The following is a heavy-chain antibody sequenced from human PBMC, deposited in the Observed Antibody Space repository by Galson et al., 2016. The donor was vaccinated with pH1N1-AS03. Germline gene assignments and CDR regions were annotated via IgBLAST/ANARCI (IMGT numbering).Heavy chain of an antibody. CDR3: ARFEWSDSYCDY. CDR1: GYSISSGYY. D-gene: IGHD3-3*01. J-gene: IGHJ4*02. CDR2: IYRTGRT. Sequence: LSLTCDVSGYSISSGYYWGWIRQAPGKALEYIGNIYRTGRTYYNLSLKSRVTISRDTSKNQLSLKVRSVTAADTAVYYCARFEWSDSYCDYWGQGMLVTVSS. V-gene: IGHV4-38-2*01.